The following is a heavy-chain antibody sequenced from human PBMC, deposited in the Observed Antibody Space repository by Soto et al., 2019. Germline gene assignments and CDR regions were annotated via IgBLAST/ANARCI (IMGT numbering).Heavy chain of an antibody. CDR2: INPNSGNI. V-gene: IGHV1-8*01. CDR1: GNTFTSYD. J-gene: IGHJ4*02. Sequence: ASVKVSCKASGNTFTSYDINWVRQATGHGLEWMGWINPNSGNIGYAQKFQGRVTMTRDTAMRTAYMEVSRLRSDDTAVYYCARGRASGSYYLLDYWGQGTLVTVSS. D-gene: IGHD3-10*01. CDR3: ARGRASGSYYLLDY.